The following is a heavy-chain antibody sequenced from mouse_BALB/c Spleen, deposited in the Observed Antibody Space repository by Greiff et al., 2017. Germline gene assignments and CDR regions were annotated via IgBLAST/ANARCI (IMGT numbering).Heavy chain of an antibody. CDR1: GFSLTSYG. CDR2: IWAGGST. D-gene: IGHD2-1*01. J-gene: IGHJ4*01. V-gene: IGHV2-9*02. Sequence: VKLEESGPGLVAPSQSLSITCTVSGFSLTSYGVHWVRQPPGKGLEWLGVIWAGGSTNYNSALMSRLSISKDNSKSQVFLKMNSLQTDDTAMYYCARDHGNDAMDYWGQGTSVTVSS. CDR3: ARDHGNDAMDY.